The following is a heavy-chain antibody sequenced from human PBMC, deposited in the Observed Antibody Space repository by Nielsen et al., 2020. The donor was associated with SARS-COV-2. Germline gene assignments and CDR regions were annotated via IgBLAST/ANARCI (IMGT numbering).Heavy chain of an antibody. CDR1: GYTFTSYY. Sequence: ASVKVSCKASGYTFTSYYMHWVRQAPGQGLEWMGIINPSGGSTSYAQKFQGRVTMTRDTSTSTVYMELSSLRSEDTAVYYCASQLNAERALFPFDYWGQGTLVTVSS. D-gene: IGHD1-1*01. CDR2: INPSGGST. J-gene: IGHJ4*02. CDR3: ASQLNAERALFPFDY. V-gene: IGHV1-46*01.